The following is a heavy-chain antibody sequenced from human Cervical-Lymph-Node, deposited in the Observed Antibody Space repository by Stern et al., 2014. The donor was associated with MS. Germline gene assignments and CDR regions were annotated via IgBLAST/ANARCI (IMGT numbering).Heavy chain of an antibody. CDR1: GFSFSSYA. J-gene: IGHJ4*02. CDR2: ISDNGGST. V-gene: IGHV3-23*04. Sequence: VQLVQSGGGLVQPGTSLRLSCAASGFSFSSYAMSWVRQAPGKGLEWVSGISDNGGSTYSADSVKGRFTISRDNSKNTLYLQMSSLRAEDTAVYYCASMGTIFGVLRYWGQGTLVTVSS. CDR3: ASMGTIFGVLRY. D-gene: IGHD3-3*01.